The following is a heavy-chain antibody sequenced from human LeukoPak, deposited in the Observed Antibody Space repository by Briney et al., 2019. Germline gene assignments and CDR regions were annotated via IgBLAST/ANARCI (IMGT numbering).Heavy chain of an antibody. J-gene: IGHJ4*02. CDR1: GFTFSSYS. CDR2: ISSSSSYI. Sequence: GGSLRLSCAASGFTFSSYSMNWVRQAPGKGLEWVSSISSSSSYIYYADSVEGRFTISRDNAKNSLYLQMISLRAEDTAVYYCARVSPGYDSSGYWGPDYWGQGTLVTVSS. CDR3: ARVSPGYDSSGYWGPDY. V-gene: IGHV3-21*01. D-gene: IGHD3-22*01.